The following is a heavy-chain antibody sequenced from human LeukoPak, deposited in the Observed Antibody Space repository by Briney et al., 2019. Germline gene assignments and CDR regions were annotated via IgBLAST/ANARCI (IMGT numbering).Heavy chain of an antibody. Sequence: GGSLRLTCSASGFTVTHYAMHWVRQAPGKGLEYVSAVDANGCTTYYADSVKGRFTISRDDSKNTLYLHMSSLRPEDTAIYYCYCRDDLPAWGQGTLVTISS. V-gene: IGHV3-64D*06. J-gene: IGHJ5*02. CDR3: YCRDDLPA. CDR2: VDANGCTT. D-gene: IGHD5-24*01. CDR1: GFTVTHYA.